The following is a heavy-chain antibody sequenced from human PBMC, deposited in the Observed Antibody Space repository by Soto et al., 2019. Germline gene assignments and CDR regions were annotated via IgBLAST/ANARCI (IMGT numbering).Heavy chain of an antibody. Sequence: QVQLVQSGAEVKKPGASVKVSCKASGDTFTDYYIHWVRQAPGQGLEWMGTVNPSGGHTTYAQHFLGRMAMIRDTFISPLYMELTSVTSVDTAVYYCARGGHVVVVTAALDYWGQGTLVTVSS. V-gene: IGHV1-46*01. CDR1: GDTFTDYY. CDR2: VNPSGGHT. CDR3: ARGGHVVVVTAALDY. D-gene: IGHD2-21*02. J-gene: IGHJ4*02.